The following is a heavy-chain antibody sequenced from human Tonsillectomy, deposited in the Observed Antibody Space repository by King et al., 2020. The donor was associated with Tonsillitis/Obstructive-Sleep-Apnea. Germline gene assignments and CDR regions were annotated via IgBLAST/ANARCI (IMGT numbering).Heavy chain of an antibody. D-gene: IGHD2-2*01. CDR2: ISSSGSTI. V-gene: IGHV3-48*03. J-gene: IGHJ6*02. CDR1: GFTFSSYE. CDR3: ARVCLEYQLLGPWGYYGMDV. Sequence: VQLVESGGGLVQPGGSLRLSCAASGFTFSSYEMNWVRQAPGKGLEWVSYISSSGSTIYSADSVKGRFTISRDNAKNSLSLQMNSLRAEDTAVYYCARVCLEYQLLGPWGYYGMDVWGQGTTVTVSS.